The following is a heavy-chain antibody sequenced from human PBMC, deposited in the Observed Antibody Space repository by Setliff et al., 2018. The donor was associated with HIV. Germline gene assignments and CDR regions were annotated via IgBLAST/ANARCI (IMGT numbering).Heavy chain of an antibody. Sequence: EASVKVSCKASGYTFTSYGISWVRQAPGQGLDWMGWISTYNRNTNYAQNLQGRVTMTTDTSSNTAYMELSSLKSEDTAVYYCASGPYQLPRGYYWFDPWGQGTLVTVSS. D-gene: IGHD2-2*01. CDR3: ASGPYQLPRGYYWFDP. V-gene: IGHV1-18*01. CDR1: GYTFTSYG. J-gene: IGHJ5*02. CDR2: ISTYNRNT.